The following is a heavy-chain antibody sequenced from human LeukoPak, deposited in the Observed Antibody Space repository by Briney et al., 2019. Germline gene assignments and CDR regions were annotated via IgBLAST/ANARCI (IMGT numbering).Heavy chain of an antibody. J-gene: IGHJ5*02. CDR2: INHSGST. Sequence: SETLSLTCAVYGGSFSGYYWSWIRQPPGKGLEWIGEINHSGSTNYNPSLKSRVTISVDTSKNQFSLKLSSVTAADTAVYYCASRAIAFISGYYMEDFWSDPWGQGTLVTVSS. CDR1: GGSFSGYY. CDR3: ASRAIAFISGYYMEDFWSDP. D-gene: IGHD1-26*01. V-gene: IGHV4-34*01.